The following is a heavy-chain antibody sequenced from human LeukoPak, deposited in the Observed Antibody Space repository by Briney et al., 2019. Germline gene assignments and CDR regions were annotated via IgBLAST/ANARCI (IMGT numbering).Heavy chain of an antibody. CDR2: IYTSGST. CDR1: GVSVSGYY. V-gene: IGHV4-4*07. Sequence: PSETLSLTCSVSGVSVSGYYWSWIRQPAGKGLEWIGRIYTSGSTKYNPSLKSRVTISADKSKNQFSLKLSSVTAADTAVYYCARDRWNKISDDTSGYYYDYWGQGTLVTVSS. D-gene: IGHD3-22*01. J-gene: IGHJ4*02. CDR3: ARDRWNKISDDTSGYYYDY.